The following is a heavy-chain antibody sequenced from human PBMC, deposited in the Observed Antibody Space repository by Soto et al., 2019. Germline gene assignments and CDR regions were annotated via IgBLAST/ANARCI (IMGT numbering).Heavy chain of an antibody. V-gene: IGHV1-69*01. CDR2: IIPIFGTA. D-gene: IGHD5-12*01. CDR1: GGTFSSYA. CDR3: ASLGGIRGYSGYDYFDY. J-gene: IGHJ4*02. Sequence: QVQLVQSGAEVKKPGSSVKVSCKAYGGTFSSYAISWVRQAPGQGLEWMGGIIPIFGTANYAQKFQGRVTITADESTSTAYMELSSLRSEDTAVYYCASLGGIRGYSGYDYFDYWGQGTLVTVSS.